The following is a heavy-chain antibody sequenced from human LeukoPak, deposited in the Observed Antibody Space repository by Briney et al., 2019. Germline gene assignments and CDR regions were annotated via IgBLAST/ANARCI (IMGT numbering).Heavy chain of an antibody. J-gene: IGHJ5*02. D-gene: IGHD5-24*01. CDR2: IYTSGST. CDR1: GGSISSYY. Sequence: SETLSLTCTVSGGSISSYYWSWIRQPAGKGLEWIGRIYTSGSTNYNPSLKSRVTISVDKSKNQFSLKLSSVTAADTAVYYCARLKLTDNWFDPWGQGTLATVSS. CDR3: ARLKLTDNWFDP. V-gene: IGHV4-4*07.